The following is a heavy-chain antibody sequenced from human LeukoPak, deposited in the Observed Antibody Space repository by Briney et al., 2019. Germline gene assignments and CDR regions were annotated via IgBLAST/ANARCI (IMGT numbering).Heavy chain of an antibody. Sequence: TSETLSLTCTVSGASISSSRSFWGWIRQPPGKGLEWIVSIFSGVNTYDNPSLNSRVSISIDTSKNEFSLRLSSVTAADTAFYFCARPQLGSSAGYVDYWGQGILVTVSS. CDR1: GASISSSRSF. D-gene: IGHD3-9*01. J-gene: IGHJ4*02. CDR2: IFSGVNT. CDR3: ARPQLGSSAGYVDY. V-gene: IGHV4-39*01.